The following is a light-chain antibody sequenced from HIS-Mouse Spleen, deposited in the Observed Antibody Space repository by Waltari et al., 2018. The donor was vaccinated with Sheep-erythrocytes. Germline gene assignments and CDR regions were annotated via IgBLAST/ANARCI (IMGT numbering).Light chain of an antibody. CDR2: DVT. Sequence: QSALTQPRSVSGSPGQSVTISCTGTSSDVGGYNYVSWYQHHPGKAPKLMLYDVTTRPSGVPDRFSGSKSGNTASLTISGLQAEDEADYYCCSYAGSYNHVFATGTKVTVL. CDR3: CSYAGSYNHV. V-gene: IGLV2-11*01. CDR1: SSDVGGYNY. J-gene: IGLJ1*01.